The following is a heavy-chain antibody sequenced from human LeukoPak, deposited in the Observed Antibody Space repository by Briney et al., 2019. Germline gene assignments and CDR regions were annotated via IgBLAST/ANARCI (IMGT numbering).Heavy chain of an antibody. CDR2: INAGNGNT. J-gene: IGHJ4*02. CDR3: ARALGSGYDSLFDY. Sequence: ASVKVSCKASGYTFTSYAMHWVRQAPGQRLEWMGWINAGNGNTKYSQKFQGRVTITRDTSASTAYMELSSLRSEDTAVYYRARALGSGYDSLFDYWGQGTLVTVSS. D-gene: IGHD5-12*01. CDR1: GYTFTSYA. V-gene: IGHV1-3*01.